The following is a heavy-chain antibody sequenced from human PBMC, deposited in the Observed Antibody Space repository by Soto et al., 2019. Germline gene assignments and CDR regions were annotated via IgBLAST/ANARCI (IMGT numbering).Heavy chain of an antibody. CDR2: INPASGST. CDR1: GYTFTHYY. Sequence: QVQLVQSVAEVKKPGASVKLSCRTSGYTFTHYYIHWVRQAPGQGLEWLAIINPASGSTNYAQDFQGRVTLTMDKSTTTVYMELSGLRAEDSAMFYCASDLAAGDYWGQGTLVTVSS. CDR3: ASDLAAGDY. D-gene: IGHD6-13*01. V-gene: IGHV1-46*01. J-gene: IGHJ4*02.